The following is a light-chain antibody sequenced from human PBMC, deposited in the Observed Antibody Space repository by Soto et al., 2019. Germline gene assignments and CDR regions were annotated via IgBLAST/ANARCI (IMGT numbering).Light chain of an antibody. CDR2: GAS. V-gene: IGKV3-15*01. J-gene: IGKJ1*01. Sequence: ETVMARCQVNMSVSPGGRSALSCRASQSISNTLGWYQQKPGQAPRRLIHGASTMDSGVPSRFSGSGSGTDFTLTISSLQSEDFAVYYCQQHNSWPRTFGQGTKVDIK. CDR3: QQHNSWPRT. CDR1: QSISNT.